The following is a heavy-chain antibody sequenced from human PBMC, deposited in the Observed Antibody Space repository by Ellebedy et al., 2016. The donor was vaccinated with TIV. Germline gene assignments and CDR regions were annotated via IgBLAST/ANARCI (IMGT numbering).Heavy chain of an antibody. V-gene: IGHV3-11*05. CDR2: ISSSSSYT. CDR1: GFTFSDYY. D-gene: IGHD3-22*01. Sequence: GGSLRLSXAASGFTFSDYYMSWIRQAPGKGLEWVSYISSSSSYTNYADSVKGRFTISRDKAKNSLYLQMNSLRAEDTAVYYCARDTRGRYYDSSGYNKGGAFDIWGQGTMVTVSS. CDR3: ARDTRGRYYDSSGYNKGGAFDI. J-gene: IGHJ3*02.